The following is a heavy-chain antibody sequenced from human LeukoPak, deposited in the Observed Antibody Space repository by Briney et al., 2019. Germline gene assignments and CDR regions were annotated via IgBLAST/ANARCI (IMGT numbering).Heavy chain of an antibody. V-gene: IGHV1-69*04. Sequence: ASVKVPCKASGGTFRRYAISWVPQAPGQGLEWMGRITPIFCITNYAQKFQGRDMITADKYTSTAYMELSSLRSEDTAVYYCAGESHALRFLEWSPSDWFDPWGQGTLVTVSS. D-gene: IGHD3-3*01. J-gene: IGHJ5*02. CDR1: GGTFRRYA. CDR2: ITPIFCIT. CDR3: AGESHALRFLEWSPSDWFDP.